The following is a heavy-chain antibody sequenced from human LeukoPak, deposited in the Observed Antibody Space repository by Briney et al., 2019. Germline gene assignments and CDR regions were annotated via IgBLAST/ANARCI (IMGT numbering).Heavy chain of an antibody. J-gene: IGHJ4*02. V-gene: IGHV3-21*01. CDR1: GFTFSSYS. D-gene: IGHD3-22*01. CDR3: ARAGYYYDSSGYSTFDY. Sequence: GGSLRLSCAASGFTFSSYSMNWVRQAPGKELEWVSSISSSSSYIYYADSVKGRFTISRDNAKNSLYLQMNSLRAEDTAVYYCARAGYYYDSSGYSTFDYWGQGTLVTVSS. CDR2: ISSSSSYI.